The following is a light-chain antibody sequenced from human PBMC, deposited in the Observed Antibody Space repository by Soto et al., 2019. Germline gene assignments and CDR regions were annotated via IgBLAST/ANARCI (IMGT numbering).Light chain of an antibody. J-gene: IGLJ1*01. CDR1: SSDIGGSKY. V-gene: IGLV2-14*01. CDR2: EVT. Sequence: QSVLTQPASLSGSPGQSITISCTGTSSDIGGSKYVSWYQQHPGKAPKLMIYEVTYRPSGVSDRFSGSKSGNTASLTVSALQAEDEADYYFSSYASSGTLYVFGTGTKLTVL. CDR3: SSYASSGTLYV.